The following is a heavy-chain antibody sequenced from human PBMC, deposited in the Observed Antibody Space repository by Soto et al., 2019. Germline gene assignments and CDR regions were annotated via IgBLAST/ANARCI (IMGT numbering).Heavy chain of an antibody. Sequence: GGSLRLSCVASGFSFSGFAMQWVRQAPGKGLEWVAVTSYDGSSEKYADSVKGRFTISRDNSKNTMYLQMNSLRAEDTAVYYCARGSNYYDSSGYYHQFDYWGQGTLVTVSS. J-gene: IGHJ4*02. D-gene: IGHD3-22*01. CDR3: ARGSNYYDSSGYYHQFDY. CDR2: TSYDGSSE. CDR1: GFSFSGFA. V-gene: IGHV3-30-3*01.